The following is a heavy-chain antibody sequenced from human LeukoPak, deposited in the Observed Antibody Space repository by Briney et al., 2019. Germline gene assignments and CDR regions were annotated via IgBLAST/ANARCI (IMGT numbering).Heavy chain of an antibody. CDR2: IYYSGST. D-gene: IGHD6-19*01. CDR1: GGSISSSSYY. V-gene: IGHV4-39*02. Sequence: SETLSLTCTVSGGSISSSSYYWGWIRQPPGKGLEWIGSIYYSGSTYYNPSLKSRVTISVDTSKNQFSLKLSSVTAADTAVYYCARDRYSSGWYPYYFDYWGQGTLVTVSS. CDR3: ARDRYSSGWYPYYFDY. J-gene: IGHJ4*02.